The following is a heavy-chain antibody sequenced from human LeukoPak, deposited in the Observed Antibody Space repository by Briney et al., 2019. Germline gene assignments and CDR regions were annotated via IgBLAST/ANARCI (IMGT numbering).Heavy chain of an antibody. CDR3: ARDSRGEPYDY. CDR2: ISSSSSYI. V-gene: IGHV3-21*01. CDR1: GFTFSSYS. J-gene: IGHJ4*02. D-gene: IGHD1-14*01. Sequence: GGSLRLSCAASGFTFSSYSMNWVRQAPGKELEWVSSISSSSSYIYYADSVKGRFTISRDNAKNSLYLQMNSLRAEDTAVYYCARDSRGEPYDYWGQGTLVTVSS.